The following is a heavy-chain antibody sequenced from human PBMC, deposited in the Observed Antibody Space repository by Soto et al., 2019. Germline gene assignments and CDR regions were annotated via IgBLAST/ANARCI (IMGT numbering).Heavy chain of an antibody. J-gene: IGHJ4*02. D-gene: IGHD3-10*01. Sequence: GGSLRLSCAASGFTFSGYAMSWVRQAPGKGLEWVSTITNGAGGRTYSADSVKGRFTISRDNSMNTLYLQLNTLRAEDTAVYYCAKCRGGDYREYYFDYWGLGALVTVSS. CDR1: GFTFSGYA. V-gene: IGHV3-23*01. CDR3: AKCRGGDYREYYFDY. CDR2: ITNGAGGRT.